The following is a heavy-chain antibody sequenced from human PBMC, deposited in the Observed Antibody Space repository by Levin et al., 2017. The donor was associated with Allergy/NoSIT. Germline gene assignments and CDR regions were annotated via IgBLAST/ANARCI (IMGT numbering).Heavy chain of an antibody. D-gene: IGHD6-19*01. CDR3: AFLAGSSGRHHNEPLDI. Sequence: GGSLRLSCKGSGYSFTSYWIGWVRQMPGKGLEWMGVIYPGDSDIRYSPSFQGQVTISADKSISTAYLQWSSLKASDTAMYYCAFLAGSSGRHHNEPLDIWGQGTMVTVSS. CDR2: IYPGDSDI. V-gene: IGHV5-51*01. CDR1: GYSFTSYW. J-gene: IGHJ3*02.